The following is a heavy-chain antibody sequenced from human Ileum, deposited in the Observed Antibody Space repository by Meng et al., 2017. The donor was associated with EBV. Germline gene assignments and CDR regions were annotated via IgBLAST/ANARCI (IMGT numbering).Heavy chain of an antibody. CDR1: GGSISSSNW. J-gene: IGHJ4*02. CDR2: IYHSGST. D-gene: IGHD6-13*01. CDR3: AREVAAAGGFDY. Sequence: QVPLQVSGPGLGKPSGTLSLTCGASGGSISSSNWWSWVRQPPGKGLEWIGEIYHSGSTNYNPSLKSRVTISVDKSKNQFSLKLSSVTAADTAVYYCAREVAAAGGFDYWGQGTLVTVSS. V-gene: IGHV4-4*02.